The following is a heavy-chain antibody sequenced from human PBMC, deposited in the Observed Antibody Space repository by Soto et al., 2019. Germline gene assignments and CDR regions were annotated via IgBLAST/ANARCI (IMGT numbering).Heavy chain of an antibody. D-gene: IGHD5-18*01. CDR3: ARDLGYSYGYGFDY. Sequence: GGSLRLSCAASGFTFSSYAMSWVRQAPGKGLEWVSSISTRSTYIYYADSMKGRFTISRDNAKNSLYLQMNSLRAEDTAVYYCARDLGYSYGYGFDYWGQGTLVTVSS. CDR1: GFTFSSYA. CDR2: ISTRSTYI. V-gene: IGHV3-21*01. J-gene: IGHJ4*02.